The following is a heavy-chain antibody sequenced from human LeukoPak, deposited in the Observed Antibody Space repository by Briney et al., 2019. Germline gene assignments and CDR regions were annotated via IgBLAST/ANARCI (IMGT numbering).Heavy chain of an antibody. CDR3: ARSPDDFWSGYENWFDP. Sequence: SVKLSCKASGGTFSSYAISWVRQAPGQGLEWMGGIIPIFGTANYAQKFQGRVTITADESTSTAYMELSSLRSEDTAVYYCARSPDDFWSGYENWFDPWGQGTLVTVSS. CDR2: IIPIFGTA. D-gene: IGHD3-3*01. J-gene: IGHJ5*02. V-gene: IGHV1-69*13. CDR1: GGTFSSYA.